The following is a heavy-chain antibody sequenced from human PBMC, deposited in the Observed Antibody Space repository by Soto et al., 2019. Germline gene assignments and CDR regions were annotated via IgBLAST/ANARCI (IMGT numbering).Heavy chain of an antibody. V-gene: IGHV3-23*01. D-gene: IGHD1-26*01. CDR2: IGDSGAYT. Sequence: GGSLRLSCAASGFIFSSYGMSWVRQAPGKGLEWVSAIGDSGAYTYYGDSVKGRFTVSRDNSKNTLYLQLNSLRAEDTAIYYCARGAISTHGMDVWGQGTTVTVSS. J-gene: IGHJ6*02. CDR1: GFIFSSYG. CDR3: ARGAISTHGMDV.